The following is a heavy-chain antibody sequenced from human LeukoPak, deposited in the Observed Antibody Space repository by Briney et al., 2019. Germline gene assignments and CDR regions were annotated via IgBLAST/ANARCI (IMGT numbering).Heavy chain of an antibody. CDR2: IYYSGNT. CDR3: ARKAGGTGFFDY. Sequence: PPETLSLTCTVSGGSFSSGSYYWNWIRQAPGKGLEWIGYIYYSGNTNYNPSLKSRVTISVDTSKNQFSLRLSSVTAADTAMYYCARKAGGTGFFDYWGQGTLVTVSS. CDR1: GGSFSSGSYY. V-gene: IGHV4-61*01. D-gene: IGHD6-13*01. J-gene: IGHJ4*02.